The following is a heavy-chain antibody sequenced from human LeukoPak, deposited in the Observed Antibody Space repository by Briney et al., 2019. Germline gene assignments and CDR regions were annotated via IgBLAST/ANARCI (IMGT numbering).Heavy chain of an antibody. CDR1: GYTFTNYV. CDR3: ARGEKPYDY. CDR2: INAYNGNT. V-gene: IGHV1-18*01. J-gene: IGHJ4*02. D-gene: IGHD1-26*01. Sequence: ASVKVSCKTSGYTFTNYVISWVRQAPRQGLEWMGWINAYNGNTNDAQKFQGRVTMTTDTSTSTAYMELRSLRSDDTAVYYCARGEKPYDYWGQGTLVSVSS.